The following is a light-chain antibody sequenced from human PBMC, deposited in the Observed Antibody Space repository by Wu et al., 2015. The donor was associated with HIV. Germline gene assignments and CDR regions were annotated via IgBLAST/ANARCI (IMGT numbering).Light chain of an antibody. CDR3: QQYNNWPPIT. CDR1: ETVYTH. CDR2: GAS. V-gene: IGKV3-15*01. Sequence: EIVLTQSPATVSLSPGERAILSCRASETVYTHLAWYQQKPGQAPRLLIYGASTRATGIPARFSGSGSGTEFTLTISSLQSEDFAVYYCQQYNNWPPITFGQGTRLEIK. J-gene: IGKJ5*01.